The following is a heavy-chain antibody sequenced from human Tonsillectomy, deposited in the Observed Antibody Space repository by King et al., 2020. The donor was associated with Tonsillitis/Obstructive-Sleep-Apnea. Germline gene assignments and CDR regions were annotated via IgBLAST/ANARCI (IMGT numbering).Heavy chain of an antibody. CDR3: VRGLQSLRYYYGMDV. CDR2: IWYDGSNK. Sequence: VQLVESGGGVVQPGRSLRLSCAASGFTFSSYSMHWVRQAPGKGLEWVAVIWYDGSNKYYADSVKGRFTISRDNSKNTLYLQMNSLRAEDTAVYYCVRGLQSLRYYYGMDVWGQGTTVTVSS. CDR1: GFTFSSYS. J-gene: IGHJ6*02. V-gene: IGHV3-33*01. D-gene: IGHD4-11*01.